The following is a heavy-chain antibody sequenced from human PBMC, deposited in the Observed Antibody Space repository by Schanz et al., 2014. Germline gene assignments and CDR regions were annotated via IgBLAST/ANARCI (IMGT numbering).Heavy chain of an antibody. CDR1: GGSISSGVW. J-gene: IGHJ3*01. D-gene: IGHD2-21*01. Sequence: QVQLQESGPGLVKPSGTLSLTCVVSGGSISSGVWWTWARQSPGKGLEWIGEIFHSGTTNYNPSLESRFTISVDKSKNQFSRILSSMTAADTAVYYCTRSTLWSYDVWGRGTMVIVSS. CDR2: IFHSGTT. CDR3: TRSTLWSYDV. V-gene: IGHV4-4*02.